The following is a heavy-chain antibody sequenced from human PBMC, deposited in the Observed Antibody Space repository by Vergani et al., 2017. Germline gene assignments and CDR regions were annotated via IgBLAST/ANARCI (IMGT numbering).Heavy chain of an antibody. CDR3: ASVERGDCSVGSCPGDY. J-gene: IGHJ4*02. CDR1: GGTFSSYT. CDR2: IIPILGIA. V-gene: IGHV1-69*02. D-gene: IGHD2-15*01. Sequence: QVKLMQSGAEVKKPGSSVKVSCKASGGTFSSYTISWVRQAPGQGLEWMGRIIPILGIANYAQKFQGRVTINADKSTSTAYMELSSLRSEDTAVYYCASVERGDCSVGSCPGDYWGQGTLVTVSS.